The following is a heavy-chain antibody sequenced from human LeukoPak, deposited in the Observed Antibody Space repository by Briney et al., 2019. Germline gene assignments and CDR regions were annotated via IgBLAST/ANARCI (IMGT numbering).Heavy chain of an antibody. CDR1: GFTFSSYS. CDR2: ISSSSSYI. CDR3: ARSGYYVRSGYTPYY. D-gene: IGHD3-22*01. J-gene: IGHJ4*02. V-gene: IGHV3-21*01. Sequence: GGSLRLSCAASGFTFSSYSMNWVRQAPGKGLGWVSSISSSSSYIYYADSVKGRFTISRDNAKNSLYLQMNSLRAEDTAVYYCARSGYYVRSGYTPYYWGQGTLGTVS.